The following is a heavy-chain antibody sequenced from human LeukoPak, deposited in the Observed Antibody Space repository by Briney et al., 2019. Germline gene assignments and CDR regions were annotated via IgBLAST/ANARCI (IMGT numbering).Heavy chain of an antibody. V-gene: IGHV1-24*01. Sequence: ASVKVSCKVSGYTLTELSMHWVRQAPGKGLEWMGGFDPEDGETIYAQKFQGRVTMTRDTSISTAYMELSRLRSDDTAVYYCARELPGGVIALGDWGQGTLVTVSS. J-gene: IGHJ4*02. CDR2: FDPEDGET. CDR3: ARELPGGVIALGD. D-gene: IGHD3-16*02. CDR1: GYTLTELS.